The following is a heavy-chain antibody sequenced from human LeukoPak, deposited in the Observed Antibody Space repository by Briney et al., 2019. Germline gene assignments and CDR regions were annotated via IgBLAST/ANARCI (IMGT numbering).Heavy chain of an antibody. CDR3: ARIEAFCGSGGCYEGFDS. CDR2: SGSILPTT. CDR1: GFNFSDYN. J-gene: IGHJ5*01. D-gene: IGHD2-21*01. Sequence: GGSLRLSCAASGFNFSDYNMHWVRQAPGKGLEWVSYSGSILPTTFYAESVEGRFTISRDNAKNSLYLQMNSLRAEDTAVYYCARIEAFCGSGGCYEGFDSWGQGTLVTVSS. V-gene: IGHV3-48*04.